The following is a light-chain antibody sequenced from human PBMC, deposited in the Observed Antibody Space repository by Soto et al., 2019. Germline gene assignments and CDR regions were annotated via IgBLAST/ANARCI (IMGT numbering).Light chain of an antibody. J-gene: IGKJ5*01. CDR3: QQRSKWPIT. CDR2: DAS. V-gene: IGKV3-11*01. CDR1: QSVSTY. Sequence: DIVLTHSPATLFLSPGERATLSCRASQSVSTYLAWYQQKPGQAPRLFIYDASNRATGIPARFSGSGSGTDFTLTISSLEPEDFAVYYCQQRSKWPITFGQGTRLEIK.